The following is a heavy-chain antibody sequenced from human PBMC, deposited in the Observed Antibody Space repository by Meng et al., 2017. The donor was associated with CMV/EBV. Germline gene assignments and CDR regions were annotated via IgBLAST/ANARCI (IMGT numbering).Heavy chain of an antibody. Sequence: ASVKVSCKASGYTFTGYYMHWVRQAPGQGLEWMGWINPNSGGTNYAQKFQGRVTMTRDTSISTAYMELSRLRSDDTAVYYCASEGVGYCSSTSCYNGMDVWGQGTTVTVSS. CDR2: INPNSGGT. CDR3: ASEGVGYCSSTSCYNGMDV. J-gene: IGHJ6*02. V-gene: IGHV1-2*02. CDR1: GYTFTGYY. D-gene: IGHD2-2*02.